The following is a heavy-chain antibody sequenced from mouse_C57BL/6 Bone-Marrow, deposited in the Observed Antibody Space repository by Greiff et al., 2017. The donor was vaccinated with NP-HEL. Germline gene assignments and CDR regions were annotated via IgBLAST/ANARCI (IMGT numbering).Heavy chain of an antibody. CDR2: INPNYGTT. D-gene: IGHD1-1*01. V-gene: IGHV1-39*01. CDR1: GYSFTDYN. Sequence: VHVKQSGPELVKPGASVKISCKASGYSFTDYNMNWVKQSTGKSLEWIGVINPNYGTTSYNQKFKGKATLTVDQSSSTAYMQLNSLTSEDSAVYYCARGNYGSRGNYFDYWGQGTTLTVSS. CDR3: ARGNYGSRGNYFDY. J-gene: IGHJ2*01.